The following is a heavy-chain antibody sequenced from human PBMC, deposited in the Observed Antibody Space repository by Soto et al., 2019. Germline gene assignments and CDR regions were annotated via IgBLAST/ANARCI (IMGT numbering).Heavy chain of an antibody. V-gene: IGHV3-30*18. D-gene: IGHD3-22*01. CDR1: GFTFSSYG. CDR3: AKDLGVVVVITTYGMDV. Sequence: GSLRLSCAASGFTFSSYGMHWVRQAPGKGLEWVAVISYDGSNKYYADSVKGRFTISRDNSKNTLYLQMNSLRAEDTAVYYCAKDLGVVVVITTYGMDVWGQGTTVTVSS. CDR2: ISYDGSNK. J-gene: IGHJ6*02.